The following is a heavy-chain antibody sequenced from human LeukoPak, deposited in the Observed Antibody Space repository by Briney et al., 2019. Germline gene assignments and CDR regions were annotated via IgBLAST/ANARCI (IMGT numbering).Heavy chain of an antibody. V-gene: IGHV4-34*01. CDR1: GGSFSGYY. CDR3: ARGDGY. CDR2: INHSGST. D-gene: IGHD5-24*01. J-gene: IGHJ4*02. Sequence: SETLSLTCAVYGGSFSGYYWSWIRQPPGKGLEWIGEINHSGSTNYNPSLKSRVTISVDTSKNQFSLKLSSVTAADTAVYYCARGDGYWGQGTLVTVSS.